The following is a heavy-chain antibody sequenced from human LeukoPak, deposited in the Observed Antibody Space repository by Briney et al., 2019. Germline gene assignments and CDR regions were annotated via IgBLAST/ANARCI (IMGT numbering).Heavy chain of an antibody. CDR3: ARWGSLGDSSGYYDY. Sequence: GGSLRLSCAASGFTVSSNYMNWVRQAPGKGLEWVSVIYSGGSTYYADSVKGRFTISRDNSKNTLYLQMNSLRAEDTAVYYCARWGSLGDSSGYYDYWGQGTLVTVSS. CDR1: GFTVSSNY. V-gene: IGHV3-66*02. J-gene: IGHJ4*02. D-gene: IGHD3-22*01. CDR2: IYSGGST.